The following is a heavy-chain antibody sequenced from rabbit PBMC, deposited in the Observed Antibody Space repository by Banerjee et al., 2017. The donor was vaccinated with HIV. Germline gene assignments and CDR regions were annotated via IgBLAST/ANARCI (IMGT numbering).Heavy chain of an antibody. J-gene: IGHJ4*01. V-gene: IGHV1S40*01. D-gene: IGHD1-1*01. CDR1: GFSFSSGYY. Sequence: QSLEESGGDLVKPGASLTLTCTASGFSFSSGYYMYWVRQAPGKGPEWIAYIYPGFGIRNYANSVKGRFTISSDNAQNTVFLQMTSLTASDTATYFCARVDASSSGYPYYFNLWGQGTLVTVS. CDR2: IYPGFGIR. CDR3: ARVDASSSGYPYYFNL.